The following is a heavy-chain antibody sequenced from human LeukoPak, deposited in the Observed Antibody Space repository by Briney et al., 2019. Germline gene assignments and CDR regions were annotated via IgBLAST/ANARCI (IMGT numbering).Heavy chain of an antibody. CDR3: AKDIVAAGLFFDY. V-gene: IGHV3-11*01. CDR2: ISNSGGTT. CDR1: GFIFSEYY. Sequence: MSGGSLRLSCAASGFIFSEYYMGWIRQAPGKGLEWVSYISNSGGTTYYADSVKGRFTISRDDAKNSLFLQMNSLRAEDTAVYYCAKDIVAAGLFFDYWGQGILVTVSS. D-gene: IGHD6-13*01. J-gene: IGHJ4*02.